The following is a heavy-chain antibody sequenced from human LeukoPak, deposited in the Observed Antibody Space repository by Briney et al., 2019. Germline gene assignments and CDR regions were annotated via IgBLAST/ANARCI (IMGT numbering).Heavy chain of an antibody. CDR1: GYTFTTYW. CDR2: IYPCDSDT. Sequence: GESLKISRKGSGYTFTTYWIGWVRQTPGKGLEWMGIIYPCDSDTRYSPSFKGQVTISADKSISTAYLQWTTLEASDTAIYYCARRTLGATYDYWGQGTLVTVSS. V-gene: IGHV5-51*01. J-gene: IGHJ4*02. CDR3: ARRTLGATYDY. D-gene: IGHD1-26*01.